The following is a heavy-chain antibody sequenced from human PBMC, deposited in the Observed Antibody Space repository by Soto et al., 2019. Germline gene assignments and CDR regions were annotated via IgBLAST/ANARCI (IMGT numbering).Heavy chain of an antibody. CDR3: AKAMPPESDYMWGGYRDMFPFDS. V-gene: IGHV3-9*02. CDR1: GFTSDEYA. Sequence: EVQLVESGGGLVQPGRSLRLTCAVSGFTSDEYAMHWVRQAPGKGLEWVSGLSWNRGSIGYADSVKGRFTISRDNAKNSLYLQMNSLRAEDTALYYCAKAMPPESDYMWGGYRDMFPFDSGGQGTMVTVSS. J-gene: IGHJ3*02. CDR2: LSWNRGSI. D-gene: IGHD3-16*02.